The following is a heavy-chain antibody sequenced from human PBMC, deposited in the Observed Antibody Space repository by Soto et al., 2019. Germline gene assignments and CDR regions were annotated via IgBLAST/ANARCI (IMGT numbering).Heavy chain of an antibody. V-gene: IGHV1-18*01. CDR1: GYTFTDYG. CDR2: VTAFNGNT. Sequence: QVHLVQSGAEVEKPGASVKVSCKASGYTFTDYGISWVRQAPGQGLQWMGWVTAFNGNTKYAQPFQGRVTMTTDTSTSTAYIKLRSYKADATAVYYYARISQCDFWRGYDSLFDSWGRGTLVTVSS. D-gene: IGHD3-3*01. J-gene: IGHJ4*02. CDR3: ARISQCDFWRGYDSLFDS.